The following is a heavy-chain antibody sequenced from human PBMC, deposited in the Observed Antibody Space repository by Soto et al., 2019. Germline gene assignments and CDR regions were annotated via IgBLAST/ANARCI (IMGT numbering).Heavy chain of an antibody. Sequence: SVKVSCKVSGYTLTELSMHWVGQAPGKGLEWMGGFYPEDGETIYAQKFQGRVTMTEDTSTDTAYIELSSLRYEATAVYYCAPDEGNCTNGVCYTEGFDYWG. CDR1: GYTLTELS. CDR2: FYPEDGET. CDR3: APDEGNCTNGVCYTEGFDY. D-gene: IGHD2-8*01. J-gene: IGHJ4*01. V-gene: IGHV1-24*01.